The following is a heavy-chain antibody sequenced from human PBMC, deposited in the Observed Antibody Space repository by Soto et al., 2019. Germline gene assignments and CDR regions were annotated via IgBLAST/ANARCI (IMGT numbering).Heavy chain of an antibody. Sequence: QVQLVQSGAEVKKPGASVKVSCKVSGYTLTELSMHWVRQAPGKGLEWMGGFDPEDGETIYAQKFQGRVTMTEDTSTDTAYMELSSLRSEDTAVYYCATVHPINYYDSSGYYLSFRAFDIWGQGTMVTVSS. CDR2: FDPEDGET. D-gene: IGHD3-22*01. CDR3: ATVHPINYYDSSGYYLSFRAFDI. CDR1: GYTLTELS. J-gene: IGHJ3*02. V-gene: IGHV1-24*01.